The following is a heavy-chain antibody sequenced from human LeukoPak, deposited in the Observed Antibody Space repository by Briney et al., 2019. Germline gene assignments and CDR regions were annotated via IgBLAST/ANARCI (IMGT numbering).Heavy chain of an antibody. J-gene: IGHJ4*02. CDR3: TRGPGYDYVWGSFRADY. CDR2: ITSSGNNI. D-gene: IGHD3-16*02. Sequence: GGSLRLSCAASGFIFNSYAMHWVRQAPGRGLEYVSAITSSGNNIFYADSVKGRFTISRDNSKNTLYLQMGSLRAEDMAVYYCTRGPGYDYVWGSFRADYWGQGTLVTVSS. V-gene: IGHV3-64*02. CDR1: GFIFNSYA.